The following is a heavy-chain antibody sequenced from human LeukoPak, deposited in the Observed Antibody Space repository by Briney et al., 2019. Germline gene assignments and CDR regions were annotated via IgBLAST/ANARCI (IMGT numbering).Heavy chain of an antibody. CDR1: GFTFSSYW. Sequence: PGGSQRLSCAASGFTFSSYWMHWVRQAPGKGLVWVSRINSDGGSTSYADSVKGRFTISRDNPKNTLYLQMNSLRPEDTAVYYCTRVRSSGWSYFDYWGQGTLVSVSS. CDR2: INSDGGST. D-gene: IGHD6-19*01. V-gene: IGHV3-74*01. J-gene: IGHJ4*02. CDR3: TRVRSSGWSYFDY.